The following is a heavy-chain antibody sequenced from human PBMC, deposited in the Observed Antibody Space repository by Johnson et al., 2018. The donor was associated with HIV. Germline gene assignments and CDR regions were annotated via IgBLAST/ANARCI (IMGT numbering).Heavy chain of an antibody. Sequence: MMLVESGGGLVQPGGSLRVSCAASGFTVSSNYMSWVRQAPGKGLEWVSVIYSGGSTYYADSVTGRYTISRDNSKNTLFLHMNSLRTEDTAIYYCARVGVSGYDLAAFDIWGRGTMVTVSS. CDR1: GFTVSSNY. V-gene: IGHV3-66*01. D-gene: IGHD5-12*01. J-gene: IGHJ3*02. CDR2: IYSGGST. CDR3: ARVGVSGYDLAAFDI.